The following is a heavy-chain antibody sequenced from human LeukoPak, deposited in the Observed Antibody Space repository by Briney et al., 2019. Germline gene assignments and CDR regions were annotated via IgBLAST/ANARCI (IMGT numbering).Heavy chain of an antibody. D-gene: IGHD3-22*01. CDR3: TRDEYYYDSSGYYYLD. Sequence: GGSLRLSCAASGFTFSSYVMSWVRPAPGEGLEWVGFIRSKAYGGTTEYAASVKGRFTISRDDSKSIAYLQMNSLKTEDTAVYYCTRDEYYYDSSGYYYLDWGQGTLVTVSS. CDR2: IRSKAYGGTT. V-gene: IGHV3-49*04. CDR1: GFTFSSYV. J-gene: IGHJ4*02.